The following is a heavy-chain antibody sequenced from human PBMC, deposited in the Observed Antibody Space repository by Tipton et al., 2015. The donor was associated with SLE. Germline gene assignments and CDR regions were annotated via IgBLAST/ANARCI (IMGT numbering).Heavy chain of an antibody. V-gene: IGHV3-9*01. D-gene: IGHD3-16*02. CDR2: ISWNSGSI. CDR1: GFTFDDYA. J-gene: IGHJ6*03. Sequence: SLRLSCAASGFTFDDYAMHWVRQAPGKGLEWVSGISWNSGSIGYADSVKGRFTISRDNAKNSLYLQMNSLRAEDTALYYCAKDGPEAKDDYVWGSYHAPMDVWGKGTTVTVSS. CDR3: AKDGPEAKDDYVWGSYHAPMDV.